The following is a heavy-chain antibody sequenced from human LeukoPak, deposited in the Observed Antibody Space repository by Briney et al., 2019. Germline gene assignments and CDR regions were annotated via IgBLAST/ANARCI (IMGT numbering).Heavy chain of an antibody. J-gene: IGHJ4*02. CDR1: GGSFSGYY. D-gene: IGHD5-12*01. CDR2: INDSGNT. V-gene: IGHV4-34*01. CDR3: ARGLGDSGYDFLVY. Sequence: PSETLSLTCAVYGGSFSGYYWNWLRQPPGKGLEWLGEINDSGNTNYNPSLKSRVTLSVDATKNHFSLKLSSVTAADSAIYYCARGLGDSGYDFLVYWGQGSLVTVSS.